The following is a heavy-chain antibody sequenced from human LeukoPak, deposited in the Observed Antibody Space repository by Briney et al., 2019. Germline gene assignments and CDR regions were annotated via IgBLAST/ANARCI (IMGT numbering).Heavy chain of an antibody. V-gene: IGHV3-53*01. J-gene: IGHJ3*01. CDR2: FYAGGHT. Sequence: TGGSLRLSCAASGFTVSAYSMSWVRQAPGKGLECVSVFYAGGHTYYPDSVKGRFTVSRDTSKNTVYLQMNSLSPEESAVYYCARMLSSDWLDAFDLWGQGTMVTVSS. D-gene: IGHD6-19*01. CDR3: ARMLSSDWLDAFDL. CDR1: GFTVSAYS.